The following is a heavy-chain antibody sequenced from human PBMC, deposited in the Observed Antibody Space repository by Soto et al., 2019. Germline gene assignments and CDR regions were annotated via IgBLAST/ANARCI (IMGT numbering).Heavy chain of an antibody. J-gene: IGHJ4*02. CDR2: ISGSGGST. D-gene: IGHD6-13*01. V-gene: IGHV3-23*01. Sequence: EVQLLDSGGGLVQPGGYLRLSCAASGFTFSSYAMNWVRQAQGKGLEWVSVISGSGGSTYYADSVKGRFTISRDNSKNTLYLQMNSLRAEDTAVYYCARRGPGTYFDYWGQGTLVTVSS. CDR1: GFTFSSYA. CDR3: ARRGPGTYFDY.